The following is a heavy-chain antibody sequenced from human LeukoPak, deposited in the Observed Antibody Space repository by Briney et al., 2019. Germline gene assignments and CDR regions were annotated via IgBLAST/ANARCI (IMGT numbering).Heavy chain of an antibody. D-gene: IGHD1-7*01. J-gene: IGHJ3*02. Sequence: QPGRSLRLSCAASGFTFSSYGMHWVRQAPGKGLEWVAVIWYDGSNKYYADSVKGRFTISRDNSKNTLYLRMNSLRAEDTAVYYCARSLTGTTFAAFDIWGQGTMVTVSS. CDR2: IWYDGSNK. CDR3: ARSLTGTTFAAFDI. CDR1: GFTFSSYG. V-gene: IGHV3-33*01.